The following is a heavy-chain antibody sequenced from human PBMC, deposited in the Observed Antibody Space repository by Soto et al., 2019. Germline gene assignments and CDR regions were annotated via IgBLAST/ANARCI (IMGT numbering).Heavy chain of an antibody. J-gene: IGHJ4*02. D-gene: IGHD2-21*01. CDR1: GFPFSSYA. V-gene: IGHV3-30-3*01. Sequence: QVQLVESGGGLVQPGRSLRLSCAASGFPFSSYAIHWVRQAPGKGLEWVAFISYDGSKTYYADSVRGRFSVSRDNSNNTLDLQMNSLRAEDTAVYYCARSRGGDGYNPLDYWGQGTLVTVSS. CDR3: ARSRGGDGYNPLDY. CDR2: ISYDGSKT.